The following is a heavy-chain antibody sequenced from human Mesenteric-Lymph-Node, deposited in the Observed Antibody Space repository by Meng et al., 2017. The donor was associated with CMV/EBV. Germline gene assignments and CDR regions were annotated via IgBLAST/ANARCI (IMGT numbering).Heavy chain of an antibody. CDR2: IYYSGST. V-gene: IGHV4-38-2*02. Sequence: SETLSLTCTVSGYSISSGYYWGWIRQPPGKELEWIGSIYYSGSTYYNPSLKSRVTISVDTSKNQFSLKLSSVTAADTAVYYCARDSSGSQGVGAFDIWGQGTMVTVSS. J-gene: IGHJ3*02. CDR1: GYSISSGYY. D-gene: IGHD3-22*01. CDR3: ARDSSGSQGVGAFDI.